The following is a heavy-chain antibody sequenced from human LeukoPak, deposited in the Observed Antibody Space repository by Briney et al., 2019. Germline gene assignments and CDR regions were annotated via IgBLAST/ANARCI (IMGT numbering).Heavy chain of an antibody. V-gene: IGHV3-20*04. Sequence: GWSLRLSCAASGFTFDDYGMSWVRQAPGKRLEWVSGINWNGGSTGYADSVKGRFTISRDNAKNSLYLQMNSLRAEDTALYYCVGYGDYKNFDYWGQGTLVTVSS. CDR2: INWNGGST. CDR1: GFTFDDYG. CDR3: VGYGDYKNFDY. J-gene: IGHJ4*02. D-gene: IGHD4-17*01.